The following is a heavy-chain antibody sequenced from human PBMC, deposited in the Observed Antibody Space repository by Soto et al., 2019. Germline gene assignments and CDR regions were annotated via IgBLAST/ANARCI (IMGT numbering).Heavy chain of an antibody. D-gene: IGHD2-21*01. Sequence: SETLSLTCTVSGGSINSYWWSWIRQPAGKGLEWIGRVYSSGTTDYNPSLNSRATMSVETSKNQFSLKQSSVTAADTAVYYCARDIASYAYGEGYWGQGIQVTVSS. CDR2: VYSSGTT. J-gene: IGHJ4*02. V-gene: IGHV4-4*07. CDR1: GGSINSYW. CDR3: ARDIASYAYGEGY.